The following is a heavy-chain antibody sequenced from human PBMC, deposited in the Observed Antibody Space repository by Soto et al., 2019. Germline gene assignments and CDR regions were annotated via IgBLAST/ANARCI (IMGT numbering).Heavy chain of an antibody. CDR2: IIPVLNIT. Sequence: QVQLVQSGAEVQKPGSSLRVSCEASGGTLSSYTFNWVRQAPGQGLEWMGRIIPVLNITNYAKNFKGRDTITADKSTSTVYMELRSLRSDDSAIYYCARGVWVTDGGMNYYYYYMDVWGKGSTVTVSS. CDR3: ARGVWVTDGGMNYYYYYMDV. J-gene: IGHJ6*03. V-gene: IGHV1-69*02. D-gene: IGHD2-21*02. CDR1: GGTLSSYT.